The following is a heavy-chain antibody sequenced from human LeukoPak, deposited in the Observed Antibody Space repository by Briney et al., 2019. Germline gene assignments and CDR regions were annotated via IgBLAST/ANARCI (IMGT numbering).Heavy chain of an antibody. J-gene: IGHJ5*02. CDR3: AKGPARVTTIWFGELLNWFDP. V-gene: IGHV3-23*01. Sequence: LSGGSLRLSCAASGFTFSSYAMSWVRQAPGKGLEWVSAISGSGGSTYYADSVKGRFTISRDNSKNTLYLQMDSLRAEDTAVYYCAKGPARVTTIWFGELLNWFDPWGQGTLVTVSS. D-gene: IGHD3-10*01. CDR1: GFTFSSYA. CDR2: ISGSGGST.